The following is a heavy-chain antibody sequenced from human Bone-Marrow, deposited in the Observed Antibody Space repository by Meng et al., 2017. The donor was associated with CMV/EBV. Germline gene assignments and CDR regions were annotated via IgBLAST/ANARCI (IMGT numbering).Heavy chain of an antibody. J-gene: IGHJ3*02. CDR2: IYNSGNT. CDR1: GGSVSSGSDY. V-gene: IGHV4-61*01. Sequence: SETLSLTCTVSGGSVSSGSDYWSWIRQTPGQGLEWIGHIYNSGNTNYNSALKSRVAIAVDMSKILFSLRLNSVTAAVTTVYYWARGESYGIVTGHYPHIGAFDIWGQGTMVTGSS. CDR3: ARGESYGIVTGHYPHIGAFDI. D-gene: IGHD3-9*01.